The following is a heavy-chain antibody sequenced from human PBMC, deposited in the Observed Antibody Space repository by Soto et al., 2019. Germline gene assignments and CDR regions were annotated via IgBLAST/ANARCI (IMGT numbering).Heavy chain of an antibody. J-gene: IGHJ4*02. CDR2: IRIDSNHI. Sequence: EVQLVESGGGLVQPGGSLRLSCAASGFIFTSYSMNWVRQAPGKGLEWLSYIRIDSNHIGYADSVRGRFTISSDIAKNSLYLQMNSLRDEDTAVYYCARDLSYDFEYWGQGTLVTVSS. CDR3: ARDLSYDFEY. D-gene: IGHD1-26*01. CDR1: GFIFTSYS. V-gene: IGHV3-48*02.